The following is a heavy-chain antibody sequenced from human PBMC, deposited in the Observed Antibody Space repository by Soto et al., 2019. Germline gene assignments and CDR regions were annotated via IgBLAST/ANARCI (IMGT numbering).Heavy chain of an antibody. J-gene: IGHJ4*02. CDR2: ISSSGDTG. D-gene: IGHD6-19*01. V-gene: IGHV3-11*01. CDR3: ARDRGAVVGQYFDY. CDR1: GFTFSAYY. Sequence: GGSLXLSCAASGFTFSAYYMSWIRQAPGKGLEWISYISSSGDTGNYADSVKGRFTVSRDNAKNSLYLQINSLRAEDTAVYYCARDRGAVVGQYFDYWGQGTLVTVSS.